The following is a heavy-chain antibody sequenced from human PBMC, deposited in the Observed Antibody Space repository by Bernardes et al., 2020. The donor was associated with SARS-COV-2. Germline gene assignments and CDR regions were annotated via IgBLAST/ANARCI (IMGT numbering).Heavy chain of an antibody. CDR1: GFTFSSYA. CDR3: ANRGVAAAGKGIDY. V-gene: IGHV3-23*01. D-gene: IGHD6-13*01. Sequence: GGSLRLSCAASGFTFSSYAMSWVRQAPGKGLEWVSAISGSGGSTYYADSVKGRFTISRDNSKNTLYLQMNSLRAEDTAVYYCANRGVAAAGKGIDYWGQGTLVTVSS. J-gene: IGHJ4*02. CDR2: ISGSGGST.